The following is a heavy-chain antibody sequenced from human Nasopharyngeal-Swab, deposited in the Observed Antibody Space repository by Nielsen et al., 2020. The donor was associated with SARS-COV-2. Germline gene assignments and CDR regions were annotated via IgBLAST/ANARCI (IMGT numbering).Heavy chain of an antibody. V-gene: IGHV3-15*01. J-gene: IGHJ6*02. Sequence: GESLKISCAASGFTFSNAWMSWVRQAPGKGLEWVGRIKSKTDGGTTDYAAPVKGRFTISRDDSKNTLYLQMNSLKTEDTVVYYCTTDPGALPTVTFYGMDVWGQGTTVTVSS. CDR1: GFTFSNAW. D-gene: IGHD4-17*01. CDR2: IKSKTDGGTT. CDR3: TTDPGALPTVTFYGMDV.